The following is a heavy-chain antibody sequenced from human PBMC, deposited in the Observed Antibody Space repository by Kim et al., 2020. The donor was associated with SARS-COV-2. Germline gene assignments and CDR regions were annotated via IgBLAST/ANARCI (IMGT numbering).Heavy chain of an antibody. D-gene: IGHD6-13*01. CDR3: AKDTGYSSWYYFDY. V-gene: IGHV3-9*01. Sequence: ADSVKGRFTISRDNAKNSLYLQMNSLRAEDTALYYCAKDTGYSSWYYFDYWGQGTLVTVSS. J-gene: IGHJ4*02.